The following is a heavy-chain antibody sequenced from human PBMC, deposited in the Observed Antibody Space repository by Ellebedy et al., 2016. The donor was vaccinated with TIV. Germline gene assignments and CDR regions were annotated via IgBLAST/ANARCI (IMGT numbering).Heavy chain of an antibody. J-gene: IGHJ6*02. V-gene: IGHV4-4*02. CDR1: GGSISSNNW. Sequence: SETLSLTXTVSGGSISSNNWWSWVRQPPVEGLEWIGEIYHSGRTNYNPSLKSRVTVSLDKSKNQFSLSLSSVTAADTAVYYCARVHGGQGGMDVWGHGTTVTVSS. CDR3: ARVHGGQGGMDV. CDR2: IYHSGRT.